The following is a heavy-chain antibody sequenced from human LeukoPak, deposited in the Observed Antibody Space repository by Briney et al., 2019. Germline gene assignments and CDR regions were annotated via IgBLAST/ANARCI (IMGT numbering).Heavy chain of an antibody. D-gene: IGHD3-10*01. J-gene: IGHJ5*02. CDR2: IYYSGST. CDR3: ARSMVRGGINWFDP. CDR1: GGSISSYY. V-gene: IGHV4-59*01. Sequence: SETLSLTCTVSGGSISSYYWSWIRQPPGKGLEWIGYIYYSGSTNYNPSLKSRVTISVDTSKNQFSLKLSSVTAADTAVYYCARSMVRGGINWFDPWGQGTLVTVSS.